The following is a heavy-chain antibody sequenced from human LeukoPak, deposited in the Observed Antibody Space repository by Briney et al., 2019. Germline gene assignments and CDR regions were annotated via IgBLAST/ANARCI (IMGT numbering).Heavy chain of an antibody. CDR3: ARLKDFWSGYFFDY. J-gene: IGHJ4*02. D-gene: IGHD3-3*01. CDR2: ISGGSTYI. V-gene: IGHV3-21*06. Sequence: PGGSLRLSCAASGFTFSHYTMNWIRQAPGKGLEWVASISGGSTYILYSPSVGGRVYPGSRGGRRFTVSRDDAKNTLFLQMNSLSAEDTAVYYCARLKDFWSGYFFDYWGQGTLVTVSS. CDR1: GFTFSHYT.